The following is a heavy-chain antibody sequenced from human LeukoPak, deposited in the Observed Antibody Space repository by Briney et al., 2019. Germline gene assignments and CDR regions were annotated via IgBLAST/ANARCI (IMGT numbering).Heavy chain of an antibody. CDR3: ARHVRASGSGSYAFDI. V-gene: IGHV4-39*01. CDR1: GGSISSSSYY. CDR2: VYFRGST. J-gene: IGHJ3*02. Sequence: PSETLSLTCTVSGGSISSSSYYWGWIRQPPGKGLEWIGNVYFRGSTYYNPSLKSRVTISVDTSKNQFSLKLNSVTAADTAVYYCARHVRASGSGSYAFDIWGQGTMVIVSS. D-gene: IGHD3-10*01.